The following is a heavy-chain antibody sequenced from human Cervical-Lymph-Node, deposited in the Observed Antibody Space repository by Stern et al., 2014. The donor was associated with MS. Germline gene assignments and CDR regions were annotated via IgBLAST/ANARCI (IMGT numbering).Heavy chain of an antibody. J-gene: IGHJ4*02. V-gene: IGHV1-8*01. Sequence: QVQLAQSGAEVMQPGASVRVSCRTSGYTFTNFDINWVRQAPGQGLEWMGWMNPNSGNTGYAQRFQGRVTMTRDNSITTAYMELSGLTSEDTAIYYCAREPMGAANFFDYWGQGILVTVSS. CDR3: AREPMGAANFFDY. D-gene: IGHD1-26*01. CDR1: GYTFTNFD. CDR2: MNPNSGNT.